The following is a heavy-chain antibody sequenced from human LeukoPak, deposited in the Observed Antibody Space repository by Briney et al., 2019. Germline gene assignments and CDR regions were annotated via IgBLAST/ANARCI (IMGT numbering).Heavy chain of an antibody. Sequence: SETLSLTCTVSGGSISSSSYYWGWNRQPPGKGLEWIGSIYYSGSTYYNPSLKSRVTISVDTSKNQFSLKLSSVTAADTAVHYCARSPRGKTRAAGLFDYWGQGTLVTVSS. CDR2: IYYSGST. CDR3: ARSPRGKTRAAGLFDY. D-gene: IGHD3-10*01. J-gene: IGHJ4*02. V-gene: IGHV4-39*01. CDR1: GGSISSSSYY.